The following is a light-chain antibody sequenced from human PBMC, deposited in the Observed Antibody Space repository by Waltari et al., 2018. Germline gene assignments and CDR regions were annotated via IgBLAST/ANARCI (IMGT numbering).Light chain of an antibody. J-gene: IGLJ2*01. V-gene: IGLV2-23*02. CDR2: EVT. Sequence: QSALTQPASVSGSPGQSLTISCTGTSSDVGKYNLVSWYQQHPGKVPKVMIYEVTKRPAGFSNRFSGSKSGNTASLTISGLQAEDEADYYCCSYAGSGIVIFGGGTKLTVL. CDR1: SSDVGKYNL. CDR3: CSYAGSGIVI.